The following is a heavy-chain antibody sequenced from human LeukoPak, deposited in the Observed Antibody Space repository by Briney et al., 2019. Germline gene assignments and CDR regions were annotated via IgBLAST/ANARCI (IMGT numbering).Heavy chain of an antibody. CDR3: ARGKGVSTEKIVATIYYFDY. J-gene: IGHJ4*02. CDR1: GGSFSGYY. CDR2: MNHSGST. D-gene: IGHD5-12*01. V-gene: IGHV4-34*01. Sequence: SETLSLTCAVYGGSFSGYYWGWIRQPPGKGLEWIGQMNHSGSTNYNPSLKSRVTISVDTSKNQFSLKLSSVTAADTAVYYCARGKGVSTEKIVATIYYFDYWGQGTLVTVSS.